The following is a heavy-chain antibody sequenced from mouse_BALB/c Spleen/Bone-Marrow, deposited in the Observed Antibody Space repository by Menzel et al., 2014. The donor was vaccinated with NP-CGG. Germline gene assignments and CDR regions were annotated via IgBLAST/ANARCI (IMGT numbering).Heavy chain of an antibody. CDR2: INPNNGST. V-gene: IGHV1-18*01. J-gene: IGHJ3*01. CDR1: GYTFTDYK. Sequence: EVQLQESGPELVKPGASVKIPCKASGYTFTDYKMNWVKESHGKSLEWIGDINPNNGSTIYNQKFKGKATLTVDKSSSTAYMELRSLTSEDTAVYYRARAGYYTLFAYWGQGTLVTVSA. D-gene: IGHD2-3*01. CDR3: ARAGYYTLFAY.